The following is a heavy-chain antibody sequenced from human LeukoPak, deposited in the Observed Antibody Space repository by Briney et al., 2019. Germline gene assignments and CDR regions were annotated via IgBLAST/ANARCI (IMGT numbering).Heavy chain of an antibody. J-gene: IGHJ5*02. Sequence: GESLKISCKGSGYSFTNYWIGWVRQMPGEGPEWMGIIYPGDSDTRYSPSFQGQVTISADKSISTAYLQWSSLKASDTAMYYCARHLRLWQNWFDPWGQGTLVTVSS. CDR1: GYSFTNYW. CDR3: ARHLRLWQNWFDP. V-gene: IGHV5-51*01. CDR2: IYPGDSDT. D-gene: IGHD5-18*01.